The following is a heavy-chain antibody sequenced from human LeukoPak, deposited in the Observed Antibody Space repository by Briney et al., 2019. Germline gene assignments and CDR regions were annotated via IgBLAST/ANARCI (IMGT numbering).Heavy chain of an antibody. V-gene: IGHV4-34*01. J-gene: IGHJ5*02. CDR1: GGSFSGYY. D-gene: IGHD6-13*01. CDR2: INRSGST. CDR3: ARGRRGDSSSRGNWFDP. Sequence: PSETLSLTCAVYGGSFSGYYWSWIRQPPGKGLEWIGEINRSGSTNYNPSLKSRVTISVDTSKNQFSLKLSSVTAADTAVYYCARGRRGDSSSRGNWFDPWGQGTLVTVSS.